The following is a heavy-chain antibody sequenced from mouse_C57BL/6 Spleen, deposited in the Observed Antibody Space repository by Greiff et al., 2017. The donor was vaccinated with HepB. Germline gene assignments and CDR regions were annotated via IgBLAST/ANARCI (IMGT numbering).Heavy chain of an antibody. D-gene: IGHD2-3*01. V-gene: IGHV1-61*01. CDR1: GYTFTSYW. J-gene: IGHJ2*01. Sequence: QVQLQQSGAELVRPGSSVKLSCKASGYTFTSYWMDWVKQRPGQGLEWIGNIYPSDSETHYNQKFKDKATLTVDKSSSTAYMQLSSLTSEDSAVYYCAREDGYYSYFDYWGQGTTLTVSS. CDR2: IYPSDSET. CDR3: AREDGYYSYFDY.